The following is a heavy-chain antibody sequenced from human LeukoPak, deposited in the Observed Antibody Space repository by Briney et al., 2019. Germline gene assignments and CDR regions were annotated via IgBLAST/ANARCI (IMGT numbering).Heavy chain of an antibody. CDR2: IKQDGSEK. CDR3: ARVEFDDYTFLYFDY. D-gene: IGHD4-11*01. Sequence: PGGSLRLSCAASGFTFSSYWMSWVRQAPGKGLEWVANIKQDGSEKYYVDSVKGRFTISRDNAKDSLYLQMNSLRAEDTAVYYCARVEFDDYTFLYFDYWGQGTLVTVSS. CDR1: GFTFSSYW. V-gene: IGHV3-7*01. J-gene: IGHJ4*02.